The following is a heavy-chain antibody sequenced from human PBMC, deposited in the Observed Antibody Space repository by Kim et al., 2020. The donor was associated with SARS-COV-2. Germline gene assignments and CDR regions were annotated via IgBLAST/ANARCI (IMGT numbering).Heavy chain of an antibody. V-gene: IGHV3-30*07. Sequence: DSVKGRFTISRDNSKNTLYLQMNSLRAEDTAVYYCARDGSLRFRYYGMDVWGQGTTVTVSS. D-gene: IGHD3-3*01. CDR3: ARDGSLRFRYYGMDV. J-gene: IGHJ6*02.